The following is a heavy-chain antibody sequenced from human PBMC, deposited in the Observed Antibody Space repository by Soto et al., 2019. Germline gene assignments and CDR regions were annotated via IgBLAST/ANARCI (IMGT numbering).Heavy chain of an antibody. Sequence: ASVKVSCKASGYTFTGYYMHWVRQAPGQGLEWMGWINPNSGGTNYAQKFQGWVTMTRDTSISTAYMELSRLRSDDTAVYYCAIGDLGVVVPAAMWYWGQGTLVTVSS. CDR3: AIGDLGVVVPAAMWY. CDR2: INPNSGGT. V-gene: IGHV1-2*04. D-gene: IGHD2-2*01. J-gene: IGHJ4*02. CDR1: GYTFTGYY.